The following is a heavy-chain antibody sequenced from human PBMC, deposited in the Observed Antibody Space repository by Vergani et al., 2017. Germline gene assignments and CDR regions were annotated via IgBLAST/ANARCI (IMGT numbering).Heavy chain of an antibody. CDR1: GGSISSGDYY. Sequence: QVQLQESGPGLVKPSQTLSLTCTVSGGSISSGDYYWSWIRQPPGKGLEWIGEINHSGSTNYNPSLKSRVTISVDTSKNQFSLKLSAVTAADTAVYYCAREPKPDSGSYVHFDYWGQGTLVNVAS. J-gene: IGHJ4*02. V-gene: IGHV4-30-4*01. CDR2: INHSGST. CDR3: AREPKPDSGSYVHFDY. D-gene: IGHD1-26*01.